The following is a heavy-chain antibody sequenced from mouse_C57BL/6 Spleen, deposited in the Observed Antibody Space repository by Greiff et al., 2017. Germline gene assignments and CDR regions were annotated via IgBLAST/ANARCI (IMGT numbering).Heavy chain of an antibody. V-gene: IGHV5-6*01. CDR2: ISSGGSYT. J-gene: IGHJ2*01. D-gene: IGHD2-1*01. CDR1: GFTFSSYG. CDR3: ARQGKGNLYYFDY. Sequence: EVMLVESGGDLVKPGGSLKLSCAASGFTFSSYGMSWVRQTPDKRLEWVATISSGGSYTYYPDSVKGRFTISRDNAKNTLYLQMSSLKSEDTAMYYCARQGKGNLYYFDYWGQGTTLTVSS.